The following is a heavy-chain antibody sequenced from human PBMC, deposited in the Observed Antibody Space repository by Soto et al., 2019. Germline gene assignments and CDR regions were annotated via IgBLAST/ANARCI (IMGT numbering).Heavy chain of an antibody. V-gene: IGHV3-23*01. CDR1: GFKFRSYG. D-gene: IGHD3-3*01. Sequence: EEQLLESGGGLGEPGGSLRLSCVASGFKFRSYGMAWVRQAPGKGLEWVSDINESGGTTNYADSVRGRFAISRDNSRNTLDLLMNSLRPEDTAVYYCVKDRATIFGVIWKYGMDVWGQGTTVYVSS. CDR3: VKDRATIFGVIWKYGMDV. CDR2: INESGGTT. J-gene: IGHJ6*02.